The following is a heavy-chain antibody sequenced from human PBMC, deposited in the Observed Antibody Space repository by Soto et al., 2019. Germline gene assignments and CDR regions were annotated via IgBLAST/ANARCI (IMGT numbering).Heavy chain of an antibody. Sequence: GESLKISCKASGYDFSNYWIGWVRQMPGKGLEWMGIIYPGDSDTRYSPSFQGQVTISADNSISTAYLQWSTLKASDTAMYFCAKGGNCTITSCFFLPGPYWGQGTLVTVSS. D-gene: IGHD2-2*01. CDR1: GYDFSNYW. V-gene: IGHV5-51*01. CDR3: AKGGNCTITSCFFLPGPY. J-gene: IGHJ4*02. CDR2: IYPGDSDT.